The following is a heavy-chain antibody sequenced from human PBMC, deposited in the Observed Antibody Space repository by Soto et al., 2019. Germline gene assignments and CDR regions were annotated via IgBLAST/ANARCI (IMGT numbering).Heavy chain of an antibody. Sequence: QVQLVESGGGVVQPGRSLRLSCAASGFTFSSYAMHWVRQAPGKGLEWVAVISYDGINKYYADSVKGRFTISRDNSKNTLYLQMNSLRAEATAVYYCAVIAAAANFDYWGQGTLVTVSS. CDR1: GFTFSSYA. CDR3: AVIAAAANFDY. J-gene: IGHJ4*02. D-gene: IGHD6-13*01. V-gene: IGHV3-30-3*01. CDR2: ISYDGINK.